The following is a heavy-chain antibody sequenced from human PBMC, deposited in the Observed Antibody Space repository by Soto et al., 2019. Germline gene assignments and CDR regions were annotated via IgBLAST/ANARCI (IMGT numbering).Heavy chain of an antibody. CDR2: TYYGSKWYN. V-gene: IGHV6-1*01. D-gene: IGHD2-15*01. CDR3: ARDPWIGYCSGGSCYSYYYYYGMDV. J-gene: IGHJ6*02. Sequence: SQTLSLTCAISGDSVSSNSAAWNWIRQSPSRGLEWLGRTYYGSKWYNDYAVSVKSRITINPDTSKNQFSLQLNSVTPEDTAVYYCARDPWIGYCSGGSCYSYYYYYGMDVWGQGTTVTVSS. CDR1: GDSVSSNSAA.